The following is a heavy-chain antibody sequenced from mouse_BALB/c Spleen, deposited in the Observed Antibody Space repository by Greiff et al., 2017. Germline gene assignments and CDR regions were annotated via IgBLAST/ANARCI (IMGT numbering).Heavy chain of an antibody. Sequence: EVMLVESGAELVRSGASVKLSCTASGFNIKDTYMHWVKQRPEQGLEWIGRIDPANGNTKYDPKFQGKATITADTSSNTAYLQLSSLTSEDTAVYYCARDYGYFYWYFDVWGAGTTGTVSS. CDR3: ARDYGYFYWYFDV. V-gene: IGHV14-3*02. D-gene: IGHD1-2*01. CDR1: GFNIKDTY. J-gene: IGHJ1*01. CDR2: IDPANGNT.